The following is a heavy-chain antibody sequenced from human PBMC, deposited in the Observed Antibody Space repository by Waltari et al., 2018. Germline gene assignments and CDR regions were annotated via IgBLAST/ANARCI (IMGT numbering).Heavy chain of an antibody. J-gene: IGHJ4*02. CDR1: GGSISNLNFY. D-gene: IGHD5-18*01. CDR3: AVSPDTATSRAAFHF. V-gene: IGHV4-61*02. CDR2: IYRSGVT. Sequence: QVQLQESGPGLAKASQTLSLTCDVSGGSISNLNFYWSWIRQPAGKGLEWIGRIYRSGVTDYNPSLRGRATMFLDMSKNQFSLTVDSLIAADTAVYYCAVSPDTATSRAAFHFWGQGTLVTVSS.